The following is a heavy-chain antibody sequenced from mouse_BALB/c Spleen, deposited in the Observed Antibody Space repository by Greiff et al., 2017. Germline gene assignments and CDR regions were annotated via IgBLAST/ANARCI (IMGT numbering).Heavy chain of an antibody. CDR2: IDPANGNT. D-gene: IGHD1-1*01. Sequence: VQLQQSGAELVKPGASVKLSCTASGFNIKDTYMHWVKQRPEQGLEWIGRIDPANGNTKYDPKFQGKATITADTSSNTAYLQLSSLTSEDTAVYYCAGYYYGSSYEFAYWGQGTLVTVSA. CDR3: AGYYYGSSYEFAY. J-gene: IGHJ3*01. CDR1: GFNIKDTY. V-gene: IGHV14-3*02.